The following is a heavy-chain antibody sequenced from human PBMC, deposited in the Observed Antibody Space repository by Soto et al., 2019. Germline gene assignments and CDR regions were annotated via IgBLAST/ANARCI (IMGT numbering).Heavy chain of an antibody. J-gene: IGHJ5*02. CDR3: ARIQFTMIVVRAGWFDP. Sequence: ASVKVSCKASGYTFTSYGISWVRQAPGQGLEWMGWISAYNGNTNYAQKLQGRVTMTTDTSTSTAYMELRSLRSDDTAVYYCARIQFTMIVVRAGWFDPWGQGTLVTVS. V-gene: IGHV1-18*04. CDR2: ISAYNGNT. CDR1: GYTFTSYG. D-gene: IGHD3-22*01.